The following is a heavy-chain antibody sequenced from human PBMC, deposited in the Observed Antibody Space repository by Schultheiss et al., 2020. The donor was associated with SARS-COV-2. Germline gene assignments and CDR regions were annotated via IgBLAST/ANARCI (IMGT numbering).Heavy chain of an antibody. D-gene: IGHD4-17*01. V-gene: IGHV4-34*01. CDR1: GGSFSGYY. CDR2: INHSGST. CDR3: ARAGRNYGDYYSFDP. J-gene: IGHJ5*02. Sequence: SETLSLTCAVYGGSFSGYYWSWIRQPPGKGLEWIGEINHSGSTNYNPSLKSRVTISVDTSKNQFSLQLNSVTPEDTAVYYCARAGRNYGDYYSFDPWGQGTLVTVSS.